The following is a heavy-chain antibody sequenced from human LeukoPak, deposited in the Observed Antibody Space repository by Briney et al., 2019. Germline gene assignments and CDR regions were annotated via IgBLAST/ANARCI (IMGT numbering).Heavy chain of an antibody. J-gene: IGHJ3*02. CDR2: INHSGST. D-gene: IGHD1-20*01. CDR3: ARLSITGTPEHAFDI. Sequence: PSETLSLTCAVYGGSFSGYYWSWIRQPPGKGLEWIGEINHSGSTNYNPSLKSRVTISVDTSKNQFSLKLSSVTAADTAVYYCARLSITGTPEHAFDIWGQGTMVTVSS. CDR1: GGSFSGYY. V-gene: IGHV4-34*01.